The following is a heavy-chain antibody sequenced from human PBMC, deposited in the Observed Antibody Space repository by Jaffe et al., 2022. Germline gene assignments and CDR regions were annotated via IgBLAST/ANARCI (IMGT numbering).Heavy chain of an antibody. D-gene: IGHD3-16*02. CDR2: ISSSSSYI. J-gene: IGHJ3*02. CDR1: GFTFSSYS. Sequence: EVQLVESGGGLVKPGGSLRLSCAASGFTFSSYSMNWVRQAPGKGLEWVSSISSSSSYIYYADSVKGRFTISRDNAKNSLYLQMNSLRAEDTAVYYCARDYDYIWGSYRPHDAFDIWGQGTMVTVSS. V-gene: IGHV3-21*01. CDR3: ARDYDYIWGSYRPHDAFDI.